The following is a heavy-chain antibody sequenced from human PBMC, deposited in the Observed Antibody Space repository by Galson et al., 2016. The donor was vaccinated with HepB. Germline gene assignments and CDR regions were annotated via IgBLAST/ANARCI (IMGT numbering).Heavy chain of an antibody. D-gene: IGHD6-19*01. J-gene: IGHJ4*02. CDR1: GLTFNIQY. CDR3: VAGAGWLPDY. V-gene: IGHV3-7*03. CDR2: IEKDGSEE. Sequence: SLRLSCAVSGLTFNIQYMSWVRQAPGKGLEWVANIEKDGSEENYADSVKGRFTISRDNAKNSAYLQMNNVRAEDTAIYYCVAGAGWLPDYWGQGTLVSVSS.